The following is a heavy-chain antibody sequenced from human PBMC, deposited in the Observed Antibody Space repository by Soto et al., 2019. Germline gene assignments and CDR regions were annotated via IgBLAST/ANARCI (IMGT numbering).Heavy chain of an antibody. V-gene: IGHV5-51*01. Sequence: GESLKISCKGSGYSFTTYWIGWVRQMPGKGLEWMGIIYPGDSDTRYSPSFQGQVTISADKSISTAYLQWSSLRASDTAMYFCARIERTYYYDSSGYPFDYWGQGTQVTVSS. CDR3: ARIERTYYYDSSGYPFDY. D-gene: IGHD3-22*01. CDR2: IYPGDSDT. J-gene: IGHJ4*02. CDR1: GYSFTTYW.